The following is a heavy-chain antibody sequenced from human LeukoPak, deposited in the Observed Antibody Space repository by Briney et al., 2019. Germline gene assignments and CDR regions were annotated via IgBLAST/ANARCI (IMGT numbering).Heavy chain of an antibody. Sequence: SETLSLTCAVSGGSISSGGYSWSWIRQPPGKGLEWIGYIYHSGSTYYNPSLKSRVTISVDRSKNQFSLKLSSVTAADTAVYYCAREGGYSSSWYNWFDPWGQGTLVTVSS. V-gene: IGHV4-30-2*01. D-gene: IGHD6-13*01. J-gene: IGHJ5*02. CDR3: AREGGYSSSWYNWFDP. CDR1: GGSISSGGYS. CDR2: IYHSGST.